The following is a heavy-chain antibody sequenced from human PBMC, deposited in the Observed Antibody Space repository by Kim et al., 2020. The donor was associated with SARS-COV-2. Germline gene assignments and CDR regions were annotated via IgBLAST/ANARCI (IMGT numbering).Heavy chain of an antibody. Sequence: SETLSLTCTVSGGSISSYYWSWIRQPPGKGLEWIGYIYYSGSTNYNPSLKSRVTISVDTSKNQFSLKLSSVTAADTAVYYCARGVRAGWSNYYYYGMDVWGQGTTVTVSS. J-gene: IGHJ6*02. CDR1: GGSISSYY. CDR3: ARGVRAGWSNYYYYGMDV. CDR2: IYYSGST. V-gene: IGHV4-59*08.